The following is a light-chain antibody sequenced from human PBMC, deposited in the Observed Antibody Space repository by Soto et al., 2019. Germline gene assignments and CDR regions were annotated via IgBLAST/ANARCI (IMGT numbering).Light chain of an antibody. CDR3: QQYGGSPIT. J-gene: IGKJ5*01. CDR1: QSVSNNY. Sequence: VMTQSPSTLSLSPGERATLSCRASQSVSNNYLAWYQQKPGQAPRLLIYGASNRATGIPDRFSGSGSGTDFTLTISRLEPEDFAVYYCQQYGGSPITFGLGTRLEIK. CDR2: GAS. V-gene: IGKV3-20*01.